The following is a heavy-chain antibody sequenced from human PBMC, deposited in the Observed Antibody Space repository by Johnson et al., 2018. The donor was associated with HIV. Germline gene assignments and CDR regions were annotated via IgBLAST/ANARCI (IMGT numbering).Heavy chain of an antibody. Sequence: MLLVESGGGVVQPGRSLRLSCAASGFTFSDHYMDWVRQAPGKGLEWVGRTRNKANSYTTEYAASVKGRFTISRDDSKNSLYLQMNSLRAGDTAVYYCARGGAAAGGAFDIWGQGTMVTVSS. J-gene: IGHJ3*02. CDR3: ARGGAAAGGAFDI. CDR1: GFTFSDHY. D-gene: IGHD6-13*01. V-gene: IGHV3-72*01. CDR2: TRNKANSYTT.